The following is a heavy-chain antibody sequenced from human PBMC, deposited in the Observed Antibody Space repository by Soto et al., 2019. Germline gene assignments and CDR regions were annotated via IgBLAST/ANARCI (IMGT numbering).Heavy chain of an antibody. D-gene: IGHD1-26*01. CDR1: GFTFSSYG. V-gene: IGHV3-30*18. Sequence: QVQLVESGGGVVQPGRSLRLSCAASGFTFSSYGMHWVRQAPGTGLEWVAVISYDGSNKYYADSVKGRFTISRDNSKNTLYLQMNSLRAEDTAVYYCAKVSVGYYYYYGMDVWGQGTTVTVSS. CDR2: ISYDGSNK. CDR3: AKVSVGYYYYYGMDV. J-gene: IGHJ6*02.